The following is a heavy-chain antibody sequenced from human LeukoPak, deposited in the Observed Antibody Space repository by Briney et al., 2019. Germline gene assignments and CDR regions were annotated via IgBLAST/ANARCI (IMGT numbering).Heavy chain of an antibody. CDR3: ARAPMSYDSIGFGGAFDI. Sequence: GGSLRLSCAASGFTFSNYAMHWVRQAPGKGLEWVAVISYDGTNKYYADSVKGRFTIYRDNSKNTMYLQMNSLRAEDTAMYYCARAPMSYDSIGFGGAFDIWGQGTMVTVSS. CDR1: GFTFSNYA. D-gene: IGHD3-22*01. J-gene: IGHJ3*02. CDR2: ISYDGTNK. V-gene: IGHV3-30-3*01.